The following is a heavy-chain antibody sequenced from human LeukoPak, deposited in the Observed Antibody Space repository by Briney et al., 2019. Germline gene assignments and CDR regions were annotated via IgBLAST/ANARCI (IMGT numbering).Heavy chain of an antibody. CDR3: AKARPNVLRFLEWLSSPYC. CDR1: GFTFSSYA. Sequence: GGSLRLSCAASGFTFSSYAMSWVRQAPGKGLEWVSAISGSGGSTYYADSVKGRFTISRDNSKNTLYLQMNSLRAEDTAVYYCAKARPNVLRFLEWLSSPYCWGQGTLVTVSS. J-gene: IGHJ4*02. D-gene: IGHD3-3*01. V-gene: IGHV3-23*01. CDR2: ISGSGGST.